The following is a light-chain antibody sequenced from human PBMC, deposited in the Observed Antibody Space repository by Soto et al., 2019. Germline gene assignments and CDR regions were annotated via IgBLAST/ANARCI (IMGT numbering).Light chain of an antibody. J-gene: IGKJ1*01. V-gene: IGKV3-20*01. CDR1: QSVSSH. CDR2: GAS. CDR3: QQYGSSWT. Sequence: EIVMTKSPATLSVSTGEGATVSCRASQSVSSHLAWYQHKPGQAPRLLFYGASSRATGIPDRFSGSESGTDFTLTISRLEPEDFAVYYCQQYGSSWTFGQGTKVDIK.